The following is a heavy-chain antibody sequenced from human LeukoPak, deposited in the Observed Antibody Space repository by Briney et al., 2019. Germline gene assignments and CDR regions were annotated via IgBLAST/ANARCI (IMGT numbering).Heavy chain of an antibody. CDR3: AKDRRVKDAFDI. Sequence: GGSLRLSCAASGFTFSSYAMSWVRQAPGKGLEWVSAISGSGGYTYNADYVKGRFTLSRDNPKTTLYLQMNSVRAEDTAVYYCAKDRRVKDAFDIWGQGTMVTVSS. J-gene: IGHJ3*02. CDR2: ISGSGGYT. V-gene: IGHV3-23*01. CDR1: GFTFSSYA. D-gene: IGHD4-23*01.